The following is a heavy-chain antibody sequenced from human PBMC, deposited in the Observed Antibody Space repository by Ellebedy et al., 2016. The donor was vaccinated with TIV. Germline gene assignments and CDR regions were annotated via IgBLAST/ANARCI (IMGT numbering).Heavy chain of an antibody. CDR1: GFTFSDYY. CDR3: ARGMAIVTGGLGFDF. CDR2: ISGTSTYM. J-gene: IGHJ4*02. D-gene: IGHD5-18*01. Sequence: PGGSLRLSCAASGFTFSDYYMAWIRQAPGKGLEWLSYISGTSTYMTYADSVKGRFTISRDNAKRSLYLQMSSLRVEDTAVYYCARGMAIVTGGLGFDFWGQGTLVTVSS. V-gene: IGHV3-11*06.